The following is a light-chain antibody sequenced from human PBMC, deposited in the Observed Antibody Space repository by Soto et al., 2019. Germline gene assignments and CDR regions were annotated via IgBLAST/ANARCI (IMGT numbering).Light chain of an antibody. CDR2: GAS. Sequence: EIVMTQSPATLSVSPGERATLSCRASQSVGSNLAWYQQKSGQATRLLMYGASTRATCIPARFSGTGSGAGITLTISSLQSEDFALYYYQQYNNRPPWTFGQGIKVESK. CDR1: QSVGSN. J-gene: IGKJ1*01. V-gene: IGKV3-15*01. CDR3: QQYNNRPPWT.